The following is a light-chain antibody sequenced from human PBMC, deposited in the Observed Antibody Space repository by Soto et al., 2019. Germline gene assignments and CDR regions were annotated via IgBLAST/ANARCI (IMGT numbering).Light chain of an antibody. Sequence: DIQMTQSPSTLSASVGDRVTIPCRASQSISSWLAWYQQKPGKAPKLLIYHASSLESGVPSRFSGSGSGTEFTLTISSLQPDDFATYYCQHYNSYPWTFGQGTKVDIK. V-gene: IGKV1-5*01. CDR3: QHYNSYPWT. CDR1: QSISSW. CDR2: HAS. J-gene: IGKJ1*01.